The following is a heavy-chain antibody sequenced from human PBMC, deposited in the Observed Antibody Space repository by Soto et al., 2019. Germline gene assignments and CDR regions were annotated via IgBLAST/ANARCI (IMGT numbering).Heavy chain of an antibody. CDR1: GFTFSSYA. V-gene: IGHV3-30-3*01. D-gene: IGHD2-8*01. J-gene: IGHJ4*02. CDR2: ISYDGSNK. CDR3: ARSVLVPLLLMSDY. Sequence: QVQLVGSGGGVVQPGRSLRLSCAASGFTFSSYAMRWVRQAPGKGLEWVAVISYDGSNKYYADSVKGRFTISRDNSKNTLYLQMNSLRAEDTAVYYCARSVLVPLLLMSDYWGQGTLVTVSS.